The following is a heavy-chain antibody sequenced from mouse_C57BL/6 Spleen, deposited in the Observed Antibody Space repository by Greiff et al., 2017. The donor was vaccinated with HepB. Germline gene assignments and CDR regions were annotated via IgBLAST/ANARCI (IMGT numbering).Heavy chain of an antibody. D-gene: IGHD6-1*01. J-gene: IGHJ3*01. CDR1: GFTFSSYG. Sequence: EVKLMESGGDLVKPGGSLKLSCAASGFTFSSYGMSWVRQTPDKRLEWVATISSGGSYTYYPDSVKGRFTISRDNAKNTLYLQMSSLKSEDTAMYYCARHGGSQLAYWGQGTLVTVSA. CDR2: ISSGGSYT. V-gene: IGHV5-6*01. CDR3: ARHGGSQLAY.